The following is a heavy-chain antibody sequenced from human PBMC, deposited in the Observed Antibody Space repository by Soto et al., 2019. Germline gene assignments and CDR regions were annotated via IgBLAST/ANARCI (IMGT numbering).Heavy chain of an antibody. V-gene: IGHV3-74*01. J-gene: IGHJ4*02. CDR2: INSDGSRT. CDR3: ARGPTGWYGYDY. D-gene: IGHD6-19*01. Sequence: EVQLVESGGGLVQPGGSLRLSCAASGFTFSSSWMHWVRQAPGKGLVWVSRINSDGSRTNYADSVKGRFTISRDNAKNTLYLQMNSLRAEDTALYYCARGPTGWYGYDYWGQGNLVTVSS. CDR1: GFTFSSSW.